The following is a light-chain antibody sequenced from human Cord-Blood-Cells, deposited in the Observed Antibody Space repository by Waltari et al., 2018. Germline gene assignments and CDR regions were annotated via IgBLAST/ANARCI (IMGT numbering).Light chain of an antibody. CDR1: QSVSSSD. CDR2: GAS. J-gene: IGKJ5*01. Sequence: EIVLTQSPGPLSLSPGDRATLSCRASQSVSSSDLAWYQQKPGQAPRLLIYGASSRATGIPDRFSGSGSGTDFTLTISRLEPEDFAVYYCQQYGSSPKVTFGQGTRLEIK. CDR3: QQYGSSPKVT. V-gene: IGKV3-20*01.